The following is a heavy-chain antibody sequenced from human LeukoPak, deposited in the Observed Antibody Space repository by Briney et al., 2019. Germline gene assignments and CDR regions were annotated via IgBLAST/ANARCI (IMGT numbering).Heavy chain of an antibody. J-gene: IGHJ3*02. V-gene: IGHV4-4*07. Sequence: PSETLSLTPTVSGGSLSIDYWSWIPQPAQKGLEWIGGIYNTDSTTSNPSLTSRVTISADKSKIQLSLKLSSGTAADAAVYYCARGYCSGGYCSYFHIWGQGTMVTVSS. CDR3: ARGYCSGGYCSYFHI. CDR2: IYNTDST. CDR1: GGSLSIDY. D-gene: IGHD2-15*01.